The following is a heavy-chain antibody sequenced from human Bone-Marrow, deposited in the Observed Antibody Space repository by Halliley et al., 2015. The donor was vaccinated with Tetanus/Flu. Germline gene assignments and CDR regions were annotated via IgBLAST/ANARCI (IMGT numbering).Heavy chain of an antibody. J-gene: IGHJ4*02. V-gene: IGHV3-23*01. D-gene: IGHD2-21*01. CDR3: AKRGCGGVCYSGTFYY. CDR2: ISSSGEST. Sequence: ISSSGESTHYADSVKGRFTISRVNSKNALYLQRSSLRADDTAVYYCAKRGCGGVCYSGTFYYGGQGTLLTVSS.